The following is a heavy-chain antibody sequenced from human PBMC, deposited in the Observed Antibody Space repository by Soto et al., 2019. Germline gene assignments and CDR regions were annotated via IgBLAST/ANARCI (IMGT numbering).Heavy chain of an antibody. CDR3: ASPMVRGVIGDYYYYYGMDV. CDR1: GYTFTSYY. J-gene: IGHJ6*02. V-gene: IGHV1-46*01. CDR2: INPSGGST. Sequence: ASVKVSCKASGYTFTSYYMHWVRQAPGQGLEWMGIINPSGGSTSYAQKFQGRVTMTRDTSTSTVYMELSSLRSEDTAVYYCASPMVRGVIGDYYYYYGMDVWGQGTTVTVAS. D-gene: IGHD3-10*01.